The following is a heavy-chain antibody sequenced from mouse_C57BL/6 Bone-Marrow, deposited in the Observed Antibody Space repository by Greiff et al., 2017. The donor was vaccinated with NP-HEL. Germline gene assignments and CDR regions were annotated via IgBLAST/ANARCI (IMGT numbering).Heavy chain of an antibody. CDR2: INPNYGPT. CDR3: ARSEDCSRREVYWYFDV. D-gene: IGHD1-1*01. J-gene: IGHJ1*03. CDR1: GYSFTDYN. Sequence: VQLQQSGPELVKPGASVKISCKASGYSFTDYNMNWVKQSIGKCLEWIGVINPNYGPTSYNQKFKGTATLTVDQSSSTAYLQLNSLTSEDSAVYYSARSEDCSRREVYWYFDVWGTGTTVTVSS. V-gene: IGHV1-39*01.